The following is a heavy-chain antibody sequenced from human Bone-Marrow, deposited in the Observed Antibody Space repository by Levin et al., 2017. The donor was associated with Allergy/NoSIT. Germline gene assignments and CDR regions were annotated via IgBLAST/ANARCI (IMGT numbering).Heavy chain of an antibody. CDR1: GFTFSNAW. Sequence: GGSLRLSCAASGFTFSNAWMSWVRQAPGKGLEWVGRIKSKTDGGTTDYAAPVKGRFTISRDDSKNTLYLQMSSLKTEDTAVYYCTTDHNRIVGATAGVVAVPDYWGQGTLVTVSS. D-gene: IGHD1-26*01. CDR2: IKSKTDGGTT. CDR3: TTDHNRIVGATAGVVAVPDY. V-gene: IGHV3-15*01. J-gene: IGHJ4*02.